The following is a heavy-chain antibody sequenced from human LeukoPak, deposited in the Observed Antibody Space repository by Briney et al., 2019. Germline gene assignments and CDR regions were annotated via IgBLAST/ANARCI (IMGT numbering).Heavy chain of an antibody. J-gene: IGHJ4*02. Sequence: PGGSLRLSCAASGFTFNNYAMAWVRQPPRKGLEWVSSIGGGGTDTHYGDSVKGRFTISRDNSKNTLYLQMNSLRAEDTAVYYCAKGNSLDQRTYDDWGQRTLVTVSS. CDR3: AKGNSLDQRTYDD. CDR2: IGGGGTDT. V-gene: IGHV3-23*01. CDR1: GFTFNNYA. D-gene: IGHD1-7*01.